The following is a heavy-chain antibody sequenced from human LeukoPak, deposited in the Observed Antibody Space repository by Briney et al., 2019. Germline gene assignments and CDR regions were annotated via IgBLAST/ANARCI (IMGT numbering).Heavy chain of an antibody. Sequence: PGRSLRLSCAASGFTFDDYAMHWVRLAPGKGLEWVSGINWNSANIDYADSVKGRFTISRDNAKNYLFLLMSSLITEDTALYCCAKGNWMGYGYFDYWGQGTLVTVSS. CDR2: INWNSANI. CDR3: AKGNWMGYGYFDY. D-gene: IGHD5-18*01. V-gene: IGHV3-9*01. J-gene: IGHJ4*02. CDR1: GFTFDDYA.